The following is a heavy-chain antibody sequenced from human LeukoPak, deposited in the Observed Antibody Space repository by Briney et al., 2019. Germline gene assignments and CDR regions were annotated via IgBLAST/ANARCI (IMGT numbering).Heavy chain of an antibody. CDR3: AKYYYDSSGYEYFDY. V-gene: IGHV7-4-1*02. D-gene: IGHD3-22*01. CDR2: INTNTGNP. J-gene: IGHJ4*02. Sequence: GASVKVSCKASGYTFASYAMNWVRQAPGQGLEWMGWINTNTGNPTYAQGFTGRFVFSLDTSVSTAYLQISSLKAEDTAVYYCAKYYYDSSGYEYFDYWGQGTLVTVSS. CDR1: GYTFASYA.